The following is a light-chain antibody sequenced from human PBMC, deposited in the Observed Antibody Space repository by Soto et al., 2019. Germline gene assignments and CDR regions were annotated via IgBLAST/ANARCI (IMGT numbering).Light chain of an antibody. CDR1: QAISTW. CDR2: GAS. CDR3: QQTSSFPYT. Sequence: DIQLTQSPSSVSASVGDSVTLTCRASQAISTWLAWYQQRPGKAPQLLIFGASSLQSGVPSRFSGRGSGTYFTLTISSLQPEDFATYYCQQTSSFPYTCGQGTKLDIK. J-gene: IGKJ2*01. V-gene: IGKV1-12*01.